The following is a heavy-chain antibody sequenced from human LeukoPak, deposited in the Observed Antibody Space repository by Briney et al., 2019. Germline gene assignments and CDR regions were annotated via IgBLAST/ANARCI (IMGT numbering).Heavy chain of an antibody. CDR3: ARSGQQLVPPYYYYYMDV. D-gene: IGHD6-13*01. J-gene: IGHJ6*03. CDR2: IIPIFGTA. V-gene: IGHV1-69*05. CDR1: GGTFSSYA. Sequence: ASVKVSCKASGGTFSSYAISWVRQAPGKGLEWMGRIIPIFGTANYAQKFQGRVTITTDESTSTAYMELSSLRSEDTAVYYCARSGQQLVPPYYYYYMDVWGKGTTVTVSS.